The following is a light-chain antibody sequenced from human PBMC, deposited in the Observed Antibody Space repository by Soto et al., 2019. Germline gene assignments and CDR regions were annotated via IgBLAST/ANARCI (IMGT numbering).Light chain of an antibody. Sequence: QPVLTQPPSASGTPGQRVTISCSGSRSNIGSNTVNWYQQLPGTAPKLLIYSNNQRPSGVPDRFSGSKSGTSASLAISGLQSEDEAEYYCAVWDDSLNGGVFGGGTKLTVL. CDR1: RSNIGSNT. CDR3: AVWDDSLNGGV. CDR2: SNN. J-gene: IGLJ3*02. V-gene: IGLV1-44*01.